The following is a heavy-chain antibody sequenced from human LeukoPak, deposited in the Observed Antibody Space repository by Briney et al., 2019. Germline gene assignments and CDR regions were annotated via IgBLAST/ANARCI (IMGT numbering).Heavy chain of an antibody. CDR3: ARYLVTTPLYYYGLDV. V-gene: IGHV3-33*01. Sequence: GGSLRLSCAASGFTFNSYGMHWVRQAPGKGLEWVAVIWYDGGNKYYADSVKGRFTISRDNSKNTLYLQMNSLRAEDTAIFYCARYLVTTPLYYYGLDVWGKGTTVTVSS. CDR1: GFTFNSYG. CDR2: IWYDGGNK. J-gene: IGHJ6*04. D-gene: IGHD1-1*01.